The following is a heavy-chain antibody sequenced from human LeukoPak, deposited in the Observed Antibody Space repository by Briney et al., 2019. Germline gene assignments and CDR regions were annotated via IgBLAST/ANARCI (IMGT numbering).Heavy chain of an antibody. CDR2: ISWNSGSI. CDR1: GFTFDDYA. D-gene: IGHD3-22*01. Sequence: PGGSLRLSCAASGFTFDDYAMHWVRQAPGKGLEWVSGISWNSGSIGYADSVKGRFTISRDNAKNSLYLQMNSLRAEDTALYYCAKGEYDSSGYYSGWGQGTLVTVSS. CDR3: AKGEYDSSGYYSG. J-gene: IGHJ4*02. V-gene: IGHV3-9*01.